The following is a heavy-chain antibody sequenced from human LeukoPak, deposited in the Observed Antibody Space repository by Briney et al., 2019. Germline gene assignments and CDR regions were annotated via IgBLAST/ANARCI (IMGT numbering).Heavy chain of an antibody. CDR2: IYYSGST. CDR1: GGSISSYF. V-gene: IGHV4-59*01. Sequence: PSETLSLTCTVSGGSISSYFWSWIRQPPGMGLEWIGYIYYSGSTNYNPSLKSRVTISVDTSKNQFSLKLSSVTAADTAVYYCARYSSSSGYYGMDVWGQGTTVTVSS. J-gene: IGHJ6*02. CDR3: ARYSSSSGYYGMDV. D-gene: IGHD6-6*01.